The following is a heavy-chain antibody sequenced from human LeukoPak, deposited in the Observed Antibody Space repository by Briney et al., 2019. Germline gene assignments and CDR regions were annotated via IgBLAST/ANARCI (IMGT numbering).Heavy chain of an antibody. D-gene: IGHD3-10*01. CDR3: VRGSGSYYNFDY. J-gene: IGHJ4*02. CDR1: GFTFDDYG. CDR2: INWNGGST. Sequence: GGSLRLSCAASGFTFDDYGMSWVRQAPGKGLEWVSGINWNGGSTGYADSVKGRFTISRDNAKNTLYLQMNSLRAEDTAVYYCVRGSGSYYNFDYWGQGTLVTVSS. V-gene: IGHV3-20*04.